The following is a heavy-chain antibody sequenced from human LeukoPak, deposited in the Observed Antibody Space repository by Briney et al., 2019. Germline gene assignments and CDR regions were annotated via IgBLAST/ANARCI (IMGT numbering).Heavy chain of an antibody. CDR3: ARDAWTGGPNWFDP. D-gene: IGHD3/OR15-3a*01. J-gene: IGHJ5*02. CDR1: GYTFTSCD. V-gene: IGHV1-8*01. CDR2: MNPNSGNT. Sequence: ASVKVSCKASGYTFTSCDINWVRQATGQGLEWMGWMNPNSGNTGYAQKFQGRVTITADESTSTAYMELSSLRSEDTAVYYCARDAWTGGPNWFDPWGQGTLVTVSS.